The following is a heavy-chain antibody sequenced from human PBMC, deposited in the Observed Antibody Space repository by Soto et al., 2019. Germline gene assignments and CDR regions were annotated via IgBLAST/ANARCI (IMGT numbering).Heavy chain of an antibody. D-gene: IGHD3-16*01. CDR1: GFTFSSYD. V-gene: IGHV3-13*01. CDR3: ARVTLLGLAYGY. Sequence: GGSLRLSCAASGFTFSSYDMHWVRQATGKGLEWVSAIGTAGDTYYPGSVKGRFTISRENAKNSLYLQMNSLRAEDTAVYYCARVTLLGLAYGYWGQGTLVTVSS. CDR2: IGTAGDT. J-gene: IGHJ4*02.